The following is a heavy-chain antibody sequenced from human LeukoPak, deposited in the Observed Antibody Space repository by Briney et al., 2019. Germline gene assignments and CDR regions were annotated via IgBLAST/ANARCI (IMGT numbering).Heavy chain of an antibody. CDR3: APRVVGSAPFDY. D-gene: IGHD2-15*01. Sequence: GGSLRLSCTVSGFTVSSNSMSWVRQAPGKGLEWVSFIYSDNTHYSDSVKGRFTISRDNSKNTLYLQMNNLRAEDTAVYYCAPRVVGSAPFDYWGQGTLVTVAS. J-gene: IGHJ4*02. V-gene: IGHV3-53*01. CDR2: IYSDNT. CDR1: GFTVSSNS.